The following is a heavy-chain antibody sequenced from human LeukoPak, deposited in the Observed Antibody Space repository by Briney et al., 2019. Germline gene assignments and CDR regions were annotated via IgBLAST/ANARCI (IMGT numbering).Heavy chain of an antibody. Sequence: GGSLRLSCAASGFSVTSNYMSWVRQGPGKGLEWGSLIYNDGSTYYSDSVKGRFTISRDTSQNTLFLQMHSLRVEDSAMYYCVRERGSIGTDLHFWGQGTLVTVSS. CDR1: GFSVTSNY. D-gene: IGHD1-1*01. CDR2: IYNDGST. J-gene: IGHJ4*02. CDR3: VRERGSIGTDLHF. V-gene: IGHV3-53*01.